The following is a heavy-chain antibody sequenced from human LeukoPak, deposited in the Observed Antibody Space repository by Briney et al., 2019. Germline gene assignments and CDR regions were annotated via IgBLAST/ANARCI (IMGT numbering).Heavy chain of an antibody. V-gene: IGHV3-20*04. Sequence: GGSLRLSCAASGFTFDDYGMSWVRQAPGKGLEWVSGINWNGGSTGYADSVKGRFTISRDNAKNSLYLQMNSLRAEDTALYYCAGGNWEIKGFDYWGQGTLVTVSS. CDR3: AGGNWEIKGFDY. J-gene: IGHJ4*02. CDR1: GFTFDDYG. D-gene: IGHD7-27*01. CDR2: INWNGGST.